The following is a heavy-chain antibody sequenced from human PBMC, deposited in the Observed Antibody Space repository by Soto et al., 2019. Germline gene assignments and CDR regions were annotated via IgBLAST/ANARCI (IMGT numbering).Heavy chain of an antibody. Sequence: GSLRLSCAASGFTFSDYWMTWVRQTPGKGLEGVANMNPDGSEQYYLDSVKGRFTISRDNAKNSLYLQMNNLRGEDTAVYYCTRDLNHDCGPWGQGTQVTVSS. CDR2: MNPDGSEQ. D-gene: IGHD2-21*01. V-gene: IGHV3-7*04. CDR1: GFTFSDYW. CDR3: TRDLNHDCGP. J-gene: IGHJ5*02.